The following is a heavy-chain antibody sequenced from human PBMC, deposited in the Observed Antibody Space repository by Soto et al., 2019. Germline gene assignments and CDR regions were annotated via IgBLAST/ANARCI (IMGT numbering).Heavy chain of an antibody. CDR2: ISGSGGST. V-gene: IGHV3-23*01. CDR1: GFTFSSYA. Sequence: EVQLLESGGGLVQPGGSLRLSCAASGFTFSSYAMSWVRQAPGKGLEWVSAISGSGGSTYYADSVKGRFTISRDNSKNTLYLRRNSLRAEDTAVYDCGKMGYSSGWYRGGDYWGQGTLVTVSS. D-gene: IGHD6-19*01. CDR3: GKMGYSSGWYRGGDY. J-gene: IGHJ4*02.